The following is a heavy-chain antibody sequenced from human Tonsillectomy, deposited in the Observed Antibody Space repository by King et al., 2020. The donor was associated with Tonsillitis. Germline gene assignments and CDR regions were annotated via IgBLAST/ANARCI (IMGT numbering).Heavy chain of an antibody. CDR2: IRQDGGTK. J-gene: IGHJ3*02. V-gene: IGHV3-7*01. CDR1: GFTISTYW. D-gene: IGHD2-21*01. CDR3: ARIKMWSPPQVVFDM. Sequence: VQLVESGGGLVQPGGSLRLSCAASGFTISTYWMSWVRQAPGRGLEGVANIRQDGGTKYYVDSVRGRFTITRDNAQNSHYLQINSLRAEDTAVYFCARIKMWSPPQVVFDMWGQGTMLTVSS.